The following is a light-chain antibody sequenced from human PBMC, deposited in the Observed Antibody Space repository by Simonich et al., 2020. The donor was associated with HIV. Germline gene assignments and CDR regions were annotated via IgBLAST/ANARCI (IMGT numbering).Light chain of an antibody. J-gene: IGKJ1*01. Sequence: DIVMTQSPDSLAVSLGERATINCKSSRNILYNSNNKNYLAWYKQKPGQPPNLLIYWASPRESGVPDRFSASGSGTDFTLTISSLQAEDVAVYYCQQYYTTPPTFGQGTKVEIK. CDR3: QQYYTTPPT. V-gene: IGKV4-1*01. CDR2: WAS. CDR1: RNILYNSNNKNY.